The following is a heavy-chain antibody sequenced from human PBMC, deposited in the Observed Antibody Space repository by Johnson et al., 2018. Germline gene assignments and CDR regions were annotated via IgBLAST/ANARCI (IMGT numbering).Heavy chain of an antibody. Sequence: VQLVESGGGLVQPGGSLRLSCAASGFTFNTYWMSWVRQAPGKGLDWVAAISGNGINTYFADSIRGRFTISRDNSKNTMYLQMNSLRVGDTAIYYLAKGSSGGVGARYYYGMEVWGQGTTVTVSS. D-gene: IGHD2-15*01. V-gene: IGHV3-23*04. CDR1: GFTFNTYW. CDR3: AKGSSGGVGARYYYGMEV. CDR2: ISGNGINT. J-gene: IGHJ6*02.